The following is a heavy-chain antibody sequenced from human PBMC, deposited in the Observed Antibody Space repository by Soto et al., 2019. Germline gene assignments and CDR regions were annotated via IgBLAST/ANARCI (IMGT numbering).Heavy chain of an antibody. CDR2: IYYSGST. Sequence: SETLSLTCTVSGGSISSYYWSWIRQPPGKGLEWIGYIYYSGSTNYNPSLKSRVTISVDTSKNQFSLKLSSVTAADTAVYYCARDLGYSSSRKLFQAMSVDEYFQHWGQGTLVTVSS. J-gene: IGHJ1*01. V-gene: IGHV4-59*12. D-gene: IGHD6-6*01. CDR1: GGSISSYY. CDR3: ARDLGYSSSRKLFQAMSVDEYFQH.